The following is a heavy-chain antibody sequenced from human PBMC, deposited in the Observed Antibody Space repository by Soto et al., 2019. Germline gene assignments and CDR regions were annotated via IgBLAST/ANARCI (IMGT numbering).Heavy chain of an antibody. V-gene: IGHV4-30-4*01. CDR2: IYHSGST. J-gene: IGHJ4*01. CDR3: ARAPFSGSSPFDY. CDR1: GDSMSSGDYH. D-gene: IGHD1-26*01. Sequence: KASETLSLTCTVSGDSMSSGDYHWSWIRQPPGKGLEWIGYIYHSGSTKYNLSLKSRTTISVDTSKNQFSLKMSSMTAADTAVYYCARAPFSGSSPFDYWGHGTLVTVSS.